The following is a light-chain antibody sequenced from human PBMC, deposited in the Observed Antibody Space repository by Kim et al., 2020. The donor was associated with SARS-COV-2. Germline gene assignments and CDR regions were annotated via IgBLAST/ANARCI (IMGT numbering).Light chain of an antibody. Sequence: ENVLTQSPGTVSLSPGERATLSCRASQSVSSNYLARYQQKPGQAPRLLIYVASRRATGIPDRFSGSGSGTDFTLSISRLEPEDSAVYYCQQYGSFTWTFGQGTKVDIK. V-gene: IGKV3-20*01. CDR1: QSVSSNY. CDR2: VAS. CDR3: QQYGSFTWT. J-gene: IGKJ1*01.